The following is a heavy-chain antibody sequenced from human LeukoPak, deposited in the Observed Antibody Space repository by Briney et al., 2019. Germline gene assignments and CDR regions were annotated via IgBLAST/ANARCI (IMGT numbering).Heavy chain of an antibody. Sequence: PGRSPRLSCAASGFTFSSYGMHWVRQAPGKGLEWVAVISYDGSNKYYADSVKGRFTISRDNSKNTLYLQMNSLRVEDTAVYYCAKDGIFGVVLDYFDYWGQGTLVTVSS. CDR1: GFTFSSYG. V-gene: IGHV3-30*18. J-gene: IGHJ4*02. CDR2: ISYDGSNK. D-gene: IGHD3-3*01. CDR3: AKDGIFGVVLDYFDY.